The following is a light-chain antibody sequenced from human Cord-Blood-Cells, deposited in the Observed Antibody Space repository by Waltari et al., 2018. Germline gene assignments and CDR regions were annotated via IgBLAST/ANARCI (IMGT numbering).Light chain of an antibody. CDR1: QSISSW. V-gene: IGKV1-5*03. J-gene: IGKJ4*01. CDR3: QQYNSYSKLT. Sequence: DIQMTQSPSTLSASVGDRVNITCRASQSISSWLAWYQQKPGKAPKLLIYKASSLESGVPSRFSGSGSGTEFTLTISSLQPDDFATYYCQQYNSYSKLTFGGGTKVEIK. CDR2: KAS.